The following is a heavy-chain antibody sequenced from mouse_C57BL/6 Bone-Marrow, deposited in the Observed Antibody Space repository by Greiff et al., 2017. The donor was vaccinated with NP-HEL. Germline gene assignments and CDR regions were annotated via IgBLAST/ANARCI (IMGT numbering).Heavy chain of an antibody. V-gene: IGHV1-50*01. J-gene: IGHJ1*03. CDR3: ARSGNWYFDV. D-gene: IGHD3-1*01. CDR2: IDPSDSYT. Sequence: QVQLQQPGAELVKPGASVKLSCKASGYTFTSYWMQWVKQRPGQGLEWIGEIDPSDSYTNYNQQFKGKATLTVDTSSSTAYMQLSSLTSEDSAVYYCARSGNWYFDVWGTGTTVTVAS. CDR1: GYTFTSYW.